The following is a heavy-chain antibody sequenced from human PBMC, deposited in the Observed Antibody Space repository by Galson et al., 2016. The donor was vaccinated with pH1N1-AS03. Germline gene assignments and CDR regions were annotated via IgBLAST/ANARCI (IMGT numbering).Heavy chain of an antibody. CDR2: IIPIVGIT. V-gene: IGHV1-69*04. CDR1: GGTFSSYA. Sequence: SVKVSCKVSGGTFSSYAISWVRQAPGQGLEWMARIIPIVGITNFAQRFQGRVTTTADKSRTTAYMELSSRRFEDTAVYYCARDVNYGMDVWGQGTTVTVSS. J-gene: IGHJ6*02. CDR3: ARDVNYGMDV.